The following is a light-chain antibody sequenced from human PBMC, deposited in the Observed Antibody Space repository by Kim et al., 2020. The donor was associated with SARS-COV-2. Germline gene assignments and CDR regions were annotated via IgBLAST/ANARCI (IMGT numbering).Light chain of an antibody. Sequence: NFMLTQPHSVSESPGKTVTISCTRSSGSIASYYVQWYQQRPGSAPTTVIYEDNQRSSGVPDRFSGSIDSSSNSASLTISGLKTEDEADYYCQSYDSSNQGVFGGGTQLTVL. CDR2: EDN. CDR1: SGSIASYY. V-gene: IGLV6-57*03. CDR3: QSYDSSNQGV. J-gene: IGLJ3*02.